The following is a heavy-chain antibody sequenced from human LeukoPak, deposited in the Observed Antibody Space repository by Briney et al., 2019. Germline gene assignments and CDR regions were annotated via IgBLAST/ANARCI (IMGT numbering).Heavy chain of an antibody. V-gene: IGHV1-46*01. Sequence: GASVKVSCKASGYTFPSYFMHWVRQAPGQGLEWMGIINPTGGSTTYAQKFQGRVTMTRDTSTSTVYMELSSLRSDDTAVYYSARTAARRFDYWGQGTLVTVSS. CDR3: ARTAARRFDY. J-gene: IGHJ4*02. CDR2: INPTGGST. D-gene: IGHD6-6*01. CDR1: GYTFPSYF.